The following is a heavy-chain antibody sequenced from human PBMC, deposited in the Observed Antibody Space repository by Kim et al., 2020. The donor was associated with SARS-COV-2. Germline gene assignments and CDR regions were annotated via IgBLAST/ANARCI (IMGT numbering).Heavy chain of an antibody. Sequence: YRDSVKGRFAISRDNSKNTLYLQMNSLKPEDTAVYYCAKDEVGYSSSPAYWGQGTLVTVSS. CDR3: AKDEVGYSSSPAY. J-gene: IGHJ4*02. D-gene: IGHD6-13*01. V-gene: IGHV3-30*02.